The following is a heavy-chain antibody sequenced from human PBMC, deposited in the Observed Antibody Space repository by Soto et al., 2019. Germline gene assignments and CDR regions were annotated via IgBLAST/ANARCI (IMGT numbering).Heavy chain of an antibody. CDR2: INAGNGNT. V-gene: IGHV1-3*01. CDR3: ARLIVATMTDEAFDY. J-gene: IGHJ4*02. Sequence: ASVKVSCKASGYTFTSYAMHWVRQAPGQRLEWMGWINAGNGNTKYSQKFQGRVTITRDTSASTAYMELSSLRSEDTAVYYCARLIVATMTDEAFDYWGQGTLVTVSS. CDR1: GYTFTSYA. D-gene: IGHD5-12*01.